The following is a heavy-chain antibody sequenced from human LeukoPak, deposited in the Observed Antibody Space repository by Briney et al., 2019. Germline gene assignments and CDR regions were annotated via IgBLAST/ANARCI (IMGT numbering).Heavy chain of an antibody. CDR3: AKDPAWIQLWHYYYYGMDV. D-gene: IGHD5-18*01. J-gene: IGHJ6*02. Sequence: GGSLRLSCAASGFTFSSYGMHWVRQAPGKGLEWVAVISYDGSNKYYADSVKGRFTISRDNSKNTLYLQMSSLRAEDTAVYYCAKDPAWIQLWHYYYYGMDVWGQGTTVTVSS. V-gene: IGHV3-30*18. CDR2: ISYDGSNK. CDR1: GFTFSSYG.